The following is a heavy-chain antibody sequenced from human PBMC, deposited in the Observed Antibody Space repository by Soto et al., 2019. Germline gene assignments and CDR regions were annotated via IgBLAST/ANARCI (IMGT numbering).Heavy chain of an antibody. CDR2: INYSGAT. J-gene: IGHJ6*02. CDR3: ARDHKWDGMDV. V-gene: IGHV4-31*03. Sequence: PSETLSLTCSVSGGSFSSDSFIWSCVRHFPGKGLEWIGYINYSGATYYNPSLRSRITMSVDTSKNQFSLNLSSVTAADTAVYCCARDHKWDGMDVWGQGTTVTVAS. CDR1: GGSFSSDSFI. D-gene: IGHD1-26*01.